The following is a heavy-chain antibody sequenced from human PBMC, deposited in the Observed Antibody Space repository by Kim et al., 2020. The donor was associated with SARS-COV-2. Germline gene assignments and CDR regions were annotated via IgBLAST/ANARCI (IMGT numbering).Heavy chain of an antibody. CDR2: IKPDGSEK. CDR3: GSRWHVDY. V-gene: IGHV3-7*03. CDR1: GFTFSTYW. J-gene: IGHJ4*02. Sequence: GGSLRLSCAASGFTFSTYWMSWVRQAPGKGLEWVANIKPDGSEKYYVDSVKGRFTISRDNAKNSMYLQMNSLRAEDTAVYYCGSRWHVDYWGQGSLVTVS. D-gene: IGHD6-13*01.